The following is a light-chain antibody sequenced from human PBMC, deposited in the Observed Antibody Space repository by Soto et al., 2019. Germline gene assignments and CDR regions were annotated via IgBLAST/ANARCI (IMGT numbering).Light chain of an antibody. J-gene: IGKJ4*01. CDR1: QSVSSY. Sequence: EIVLTQSPATLSLSPGERATLSCRASQSVSSYLAWYQQKPGQAPRLLIYDASNRATGIPARFSGSGSGTDFTLTIISLEPYDVSVYYCQQRSNCTFGGGTKVEIK. V-gene: IGKV3-11*01. CDR2: DAS. CDR3: QQRSNCT.